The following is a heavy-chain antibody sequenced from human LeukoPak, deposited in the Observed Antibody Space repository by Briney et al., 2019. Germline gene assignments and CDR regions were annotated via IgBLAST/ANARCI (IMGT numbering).Heavy chain of an antibody. Sequence: ASVKVSCKASGYTFTDYYMHWVRQAPGQGLEWMGWINPNNGGTSYAQKFQGRVTMTRDTSISTGYMELSRLRSDDTAVYYCAKDLRVGSGWSDASDIWGQGTMVTATS. CDR2: INPNNGGT. CDR1: GYTFTDYY. V-gene: IGHV1-2*02. D-gene: IGHD6-19*01. J-gene: IGHJ3*02. CDR3: AKDLRVGSGWSDASDI.